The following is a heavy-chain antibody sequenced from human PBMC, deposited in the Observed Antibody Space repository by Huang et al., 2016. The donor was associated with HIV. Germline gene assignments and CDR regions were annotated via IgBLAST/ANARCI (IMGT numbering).Heavy chain of an antibody. CDR3: ATGLGSFDY. D-gene: IGHD7-27*01. CDR2: IRQDESEK. CDR1: GFTFSAYW. V-gene: IGHV3-7*01. Sequence: EVQLVESGGGLVQPGGSLRLSCAASGFTFSAYWMSWVRQAAGKGLEWVANIRQDESEKYYGDSVKGRFTISRDNAKNALYLQMNSLRAEDTAVYYCATGLGSFDYWGQGSLVTVSS. J-gene: IGHJ4*02.